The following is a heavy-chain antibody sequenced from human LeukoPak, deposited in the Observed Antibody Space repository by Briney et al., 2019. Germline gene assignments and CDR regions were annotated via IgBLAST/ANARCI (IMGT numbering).Heavy chain of an antibody. Sequence: GASVKVSCKASGYTFTGYHMHWVRQAPGQGLEWMGWINSYSGETNYAQKFQGWVTMTRDTSISTAYMELSRLRSDDTAVYYCAREPRFGGYYFDYWGQGTLVTVSS. J-gene: IGHJ4*02. CDR1: GYTFTGYH. CDR2: INSYSGET. D-gene: IGHD3-10*01. V-gene: IGHV1-2*04. CDR3: AREPRFGGYYFDY.